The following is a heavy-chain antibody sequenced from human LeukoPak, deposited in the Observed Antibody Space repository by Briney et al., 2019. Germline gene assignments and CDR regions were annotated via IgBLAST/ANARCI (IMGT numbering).Heavy chain of an antibody. CDR3: ARGGMVTIFGVADY. CDR1: GFTFSSCS. Sequence: GGSLRLSCAASGFTFSSCSMNWVRQAPGKGLEWVSSISSSSSYIYYADSVKGGFTISRDNAKNSLYLQMNSLRAEDTAVYYCARGGMVTIFGVADYWGQGTLVTVSS. J-gene: IGHJ4*02. D-gene: IGHD3-3*01. V-gene: IGHV3-21*01. CDR2: ISSSSSYI.